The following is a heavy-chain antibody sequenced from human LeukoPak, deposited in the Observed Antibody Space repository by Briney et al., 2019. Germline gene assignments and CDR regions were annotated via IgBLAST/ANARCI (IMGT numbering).Heavy chain of an antibody. CDR3: PTDRPHQSSTWYLLY. CDR1: GFTFSNAW. J-gene: IGHJ4*02. D-gene: IGHD6-13*01. Sequence: GGSLRLSCAASGFTFSNAWMSWVRQAPGKGLEWVGRIKSKADRGTTDYAAPVKGRFTISRDDSKNMLYLQMTSLTTEDTAVYYCPTDRPHQSSTWYLLYWGQGTLVTVSS. CDR2: IKSKADRGTT. V-gene: IGHV3-15*01.